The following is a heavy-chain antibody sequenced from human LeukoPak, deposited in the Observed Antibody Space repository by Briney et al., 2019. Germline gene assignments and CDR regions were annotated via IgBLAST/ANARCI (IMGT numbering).Heavy chain of an antibody. CDR1: GFTFSSYA. CDR3: AKGWSTYYYYYYMDV. J-gene: IGHJ6*03. V-gene: IGHV3-23*01. Sequence: GGSLRPSCAASGFTFSSYAMSWVRQAPGKGLEWVSAISGSGGSTYYADSVKGRFTISRDNSKNTLYLQMNSLRAEDTAVYYCAKGWSTYYYYYYMDVWDKGTTVTVSS. CDR2: ISGSGGST. D-gene: IGHD5/OR15-5a*01.